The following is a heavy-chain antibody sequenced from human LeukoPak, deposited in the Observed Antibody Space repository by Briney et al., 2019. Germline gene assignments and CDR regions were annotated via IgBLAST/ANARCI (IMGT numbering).Heavy chain of an antibody. CDR3: AKDSRVTYYDFWSGYSDY. V-gene: IGHV3-30*18. J-gene: IGHJ4*02. D-gene: IGHD3-3*01. CDR1: GFTFSSYG. CDR2: ISFDGGNK. Sequence: GRSLRLSCAASGFTFSSYGMHWVRQAPGRGLEWVTVISFDGGNKYYTGSVKGRFTISRDNSKNTLYLQMNSLRAEDTAVYYCAKDSRVTYYDFWSGYSDYWGQGTLVTVSS.